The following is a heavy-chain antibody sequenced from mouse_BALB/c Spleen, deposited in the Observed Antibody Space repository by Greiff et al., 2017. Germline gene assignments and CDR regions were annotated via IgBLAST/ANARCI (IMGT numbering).Heavy chain of an antibody. CDR3: ARDGYYGSNAMDY. D-gene: IGHD1-1*01. Sequence: EVQGVESGGGLVKPGGSLKLSCAASGFTFSDYYMYWVRQTPEKRLEWVATISDGGSYTYYPDSVKGRFTISRDNAKNNLYLQMSSLKSEDTAMYYCARDGYYGSNAMDYWGQGTSVTVSS. CDR2: ISDGGSYT. CDR1: GFTFSDYY. J-gene: IGHJ4*01. V-gene: IGHV5-4*02.